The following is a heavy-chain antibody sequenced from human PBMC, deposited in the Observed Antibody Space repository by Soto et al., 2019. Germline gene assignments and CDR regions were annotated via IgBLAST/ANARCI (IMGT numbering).Heavy chain of an antibody. Sequence: PEETLSLTCAVYGGSFSGYYWSWIRPPPGKGLEWIGEINHSGSTNYNPSLKSRVTISVDTSKNQFSLKLSSVTAADTAVYYCARLGYCSGGSCYHGLDYWGQGTLVTVSS. CDR1: GGSFSGYY. CDR3: ARLGYCSGGSCYHGLDY. D-gene: IGHD2-15*01. CDR2: INHSGST. J-gene: IGHJ4*02. V-gene: IGHV4-34*01.